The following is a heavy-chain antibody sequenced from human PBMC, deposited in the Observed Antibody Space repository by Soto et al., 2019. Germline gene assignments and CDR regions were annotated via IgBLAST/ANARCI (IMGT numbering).Heavy chain of an antibody. Sequence: PGGSLRLSCVASGFTFTTYIMNWVRQAPGKGLEWVSYISSGSNTVYYADAVKGRFTISRDNAQNSLYLQVNSLRDEDSAVYYCARSGTWNVALDVWGTGTMVTVSS. V-gene: IGHV3-48*02. CDR1: GFTFTTYI. CDR2: ISSGSNTV. CDR3: ARSGTWNVALDV. J-gene: IGHJ3*01. D-gene: IGHD1-1*01.